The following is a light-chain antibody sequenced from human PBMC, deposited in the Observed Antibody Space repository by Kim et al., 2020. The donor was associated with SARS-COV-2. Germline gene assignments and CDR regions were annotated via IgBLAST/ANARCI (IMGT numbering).Light chain of an antibody. Sequence: EIVMTQSPATLSVSPGERATLSCRASETVESFLAWYQQKPGQAPRLLIYAASNRATGIPARFSGSGSGTEFNVTISGLQSEDFAVYYCQQHNKWPLTFGGGTKVEIK. V-gene: IGKV3-15*01. CDR3: QQHNKWPLT. CDR1: ETVESF. J-gene: IGKJ4*01. CDR2: AAS.